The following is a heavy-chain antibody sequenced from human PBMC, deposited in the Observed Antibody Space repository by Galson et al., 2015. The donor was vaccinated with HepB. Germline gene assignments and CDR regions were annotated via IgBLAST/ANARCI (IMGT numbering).Heavy chain of an antibody. D-gene: IGHD3-22*01. CDR2: TYYRSKWYN. V-gene: IGHV6-1*01. Sequence: CAIPAYSVSSNSAAWNWIRQFPSRAGEWLGRTYYRSKWYNDYAVSVKSRITINPDTSKNQFSLQLNSVTPEDTAVYYCARELCLKDSSGYWLLDAFDIWGQGTMVTVSS. J-gene: IGHJ3*02. CDR3: ARELCLKDSSGYWLLDAFDI. CDR1: AYSVSSNSAA.